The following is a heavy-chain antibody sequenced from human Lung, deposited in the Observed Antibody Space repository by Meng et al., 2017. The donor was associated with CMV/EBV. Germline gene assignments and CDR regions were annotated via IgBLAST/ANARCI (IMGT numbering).Heavy chain of an antibody. Sequence: SETLSLTXAVSGDSISNSNWRTWVRQPPGKGLEWIGEIYHSGTTNYNPSLKSRVTISVNKSKKQFSLMLTSVTVADTAVYYCARKASWLLSLDYWGQGTLVTVSS. CDR3: ARKASWLLSLDY. D-gene: IGHD3-9*01. CDR2: IYHSGTT. J-gene: IGHJ4*02. V-gene: IGHV4-4*02. CDR1: GDSISNSNW.